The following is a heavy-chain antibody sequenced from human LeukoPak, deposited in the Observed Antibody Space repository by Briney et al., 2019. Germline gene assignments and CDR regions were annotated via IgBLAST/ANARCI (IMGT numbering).Heavy chain of an antibody. D-gene: IGHD2-2*01. CDR2: ISGSGYTT. V-gene: IGHV3-23*01. CDR3: ARYCSSSTCQGSSYYFGMDV. CDR1: GFIFSTYA. J-gene: IGHJ6*02. Sequence: GGSLRLSCAASGFIFSTYAMNWVRQGPGKGLVWVATISGSGYTTYYADSVKGRFTISRDNSKNTLFLQMDSLRAEDTAVFFCARYCSSSTCQGSSYYFGMDVWGQGTTVTVSS.